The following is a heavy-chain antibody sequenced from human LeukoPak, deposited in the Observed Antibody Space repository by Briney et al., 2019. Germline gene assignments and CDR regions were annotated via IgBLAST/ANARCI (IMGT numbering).Heavy chain of an antibody. D-gene: IGHD2-15*01. V-gene: IGHV1-2*02. CDR3: ARENLVVVVAPGGDAFDI. Sequence: GASVTVSFTSSAYTFTFYYMHWVRQAPGQGLEWMGWINPNCGGTNYAQKFQGRVTMTRDTSISTAYMELSRLRSDDTAVYYCARENLVVVVAPGGDAFDIWGQGTMVTVSS. J-gene: IGHJ3*02. CDR2: INPNCGGT. CDR1: AYTFTFYY.